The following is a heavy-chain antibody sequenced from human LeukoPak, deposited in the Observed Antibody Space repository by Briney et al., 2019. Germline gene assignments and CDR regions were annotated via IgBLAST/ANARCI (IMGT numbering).Heavy chain of an antibody. CDR2: ISAYNGNT. CDR3: ASSKGSGTYYYYGMDV. V-gene: IGHV1-18*01. D-gene: IGHD6-13*01. J-gene: IGHJ6*02. Sequence: ASVNVSCKASGYTFTSYGISWVRQAPGQGLEWMGWISAYNGNTNYAQKLQGRVTMTTDTSTSTAYMELRSLRSDDTAVYYCASSKGSGTYYYYGMDVWGQGTTVTVSS. CDR1: GYTFTSYG.